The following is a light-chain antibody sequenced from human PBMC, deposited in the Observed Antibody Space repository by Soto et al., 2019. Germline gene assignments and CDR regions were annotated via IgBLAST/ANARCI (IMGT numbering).Light chain of an antibody. CDR3: NSYTSASTYV. CDR2: NVY. V-gene: IGLV2-14*03. Sequence: QSALTQPASVSGSPGQSITIFCTGTSSDLGIYNFVSWYQQHPGKAPKLMIYNVYSRPSGVSSRFSGSKSGNTASLPSSWLQAEDEADYYCNSYTSASTYVFGTGTKVTVL. CDR1: SSDLGIYNF. J-gene: IGLJ1*01.